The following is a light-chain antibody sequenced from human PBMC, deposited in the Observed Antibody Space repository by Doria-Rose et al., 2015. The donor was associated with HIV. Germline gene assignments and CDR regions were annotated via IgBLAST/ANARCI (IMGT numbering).Light chain of an antibody. CDR2: DVS. J-gene: IGLJ3*02. CDR3: SSYTTSSTLV. CDR1: PPSVSGFCP. V-gene: IGLV2-14*03. Sequence: ALTQPPSASAGAALGIASPPTAHPPSVSGFCPVDGDRTPPAPPPKLMIYDVSNRPSGVSNRFSGSKSGNTASLTISGLQAEDEADYYCSSYTTSSTLVFGGGTKLTVL.